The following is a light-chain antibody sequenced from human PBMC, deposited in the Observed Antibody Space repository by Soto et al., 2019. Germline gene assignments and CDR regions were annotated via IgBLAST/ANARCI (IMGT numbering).Light chain of an antibody. CDR1: QSITTY. V-gene: IGKV1-39*01. J-gene: IGKJ4*02. CDR3: QQIYSAPLT. CDR2: AAS. Sequence: IQLTQSPSSLSASVGDRVTIPCRASQSITTYLNWYRQKPRNAPTHLIYAASSLQSGIPARFSGSGSETEFTLSISSLEPEEFATYSCQQIYSAPLTFGGGTKVDI.